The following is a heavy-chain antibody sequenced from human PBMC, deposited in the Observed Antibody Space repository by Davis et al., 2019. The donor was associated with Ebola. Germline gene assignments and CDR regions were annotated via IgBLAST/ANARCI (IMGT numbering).Heavy chain of an antibody. V-gene: IGHV1-18*01. Sequence: ASVKVSCKASGYTFTSYGISWVRQAPGQGLEWMGWINPNSGGTNYAQKLQGRVTMTTDTSTSTAYMELRSLRSDDTAVYYCARPNYAWSFDYWGQGTLVTVSS. D-gene: IGHD1-7*01. CDR3: ARPNYAWSFDY. CDR2: INPNSGGT. J-gene: IGHJ4*02. CDR1: GYTFTSYG.